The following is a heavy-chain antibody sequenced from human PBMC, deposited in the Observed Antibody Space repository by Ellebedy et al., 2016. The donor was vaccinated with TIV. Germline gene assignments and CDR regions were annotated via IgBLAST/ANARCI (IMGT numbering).Heavy chain of an antibody. CDR1: GFTFSTYA. J-gene: IGHJ4*02. Sequence: GESLKISCKVSGFTFSTYAMTWVRQDPGKGLYWVAVISSDGSNKYFADSVKGRFTISRDNSKNTLYLQMSSLRPEDTAVYYCARVRGYYGSGSYHPLDYWGQGTLVTVSS. CDR3: ARVRGYYGSGSYHPLDY. D-gene: IGHD3-10*01. V-gene: IGHV3-30*04. CDR2: ISSDGSNK.